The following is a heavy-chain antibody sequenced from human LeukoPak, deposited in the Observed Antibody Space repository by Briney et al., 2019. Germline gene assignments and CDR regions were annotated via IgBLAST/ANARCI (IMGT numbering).Heavy chain of an antibody. J-gene: IGHJ3*02. CDR3: ARGSPDAYCGGDCYSYDAFDI. Sequence: PGGSLRLSCAASGFTFSSYGMHWVRQAPGKGLEWVAVIWYDGSNKYYADSVKGRFTISRDNSKNTLYLQMNSLRAEDTAVYYCARGSPDAYCGGDCYSYDAFDIWAKGQWSPSLQ. CDR1: GFTFSSYG. V-gene: IGHV3-33*01. D-gene: IGHD2-21*02. CDR2: IWYDGSNK.